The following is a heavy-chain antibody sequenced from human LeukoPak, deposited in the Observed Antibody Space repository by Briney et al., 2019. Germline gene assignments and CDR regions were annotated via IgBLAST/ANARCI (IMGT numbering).Heavy chain of an antibody. D-gene: IGHD3-10*01. Sequence: GASVKVSCKASGSSFTTSGISWVRQVPGQGLEWMGWISANDGNTDYAQRLQGRVTMTTDTSTGTAYMEMRSLRSDDTAVYYCAREGAEILWFGERDTYFDYWGQGTLVTVSS. CDR3: AREGAEILWFGERDTYFDY. CDR2: ISANDGNT. J-gene: IGHJ4*02. CDR1: GSSFTTSG. V-gene: IGHV1-18*01.